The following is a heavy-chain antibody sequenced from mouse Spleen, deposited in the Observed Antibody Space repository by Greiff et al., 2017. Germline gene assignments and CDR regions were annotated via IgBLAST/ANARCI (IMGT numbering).Heavy chain of an antibody. J-gene: IGHJ2*01. CDR1: GFTFSSYA. D-gene: IGHD1-1*01. CDR3: VREDYYGTSYFDY. CDR2: ISDGGSYT. V-gene: IGHV5-4*01. Sequence: EVKLVESGGGLVKPGGSLKLSCTASGFTFSSYAMSWVRQTPEKRLEWVATISDGGSYTYYPDNVKGRITISRDNAKNNLYLQMSHLKSEDTAMYYCVREDYYGTSYFDYWGQGTTLTVSS.